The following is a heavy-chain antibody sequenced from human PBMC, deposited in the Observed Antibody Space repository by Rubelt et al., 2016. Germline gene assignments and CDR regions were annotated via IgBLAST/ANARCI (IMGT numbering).Heavy chain of an antibody. CDR3: ATTGRSWD. J-gene: IGHJ4*02. CDR2: FDPEDGET. D-gene: IGHD6-13*01. V-gene: IGHV1-24*01. Sequence: APGKGLEWMGGFDPEDGETTYAQKFQGRVTMTEDTSTDTAYMELSSLRSEDTAVYYCATTGRSWDWGQGTLVTVSS.